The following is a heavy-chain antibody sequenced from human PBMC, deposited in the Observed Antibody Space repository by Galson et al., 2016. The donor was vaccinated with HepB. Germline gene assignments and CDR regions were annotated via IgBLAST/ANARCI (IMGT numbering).Heavy chain of an antibody. CDR3: ARGYYDFWSGSRSLDC. J-gene: IGHJ4*02. Sequence: TLSLTCTVSGGSISSGDYYWSWIRQPPGKGLEWIGYIYYSGSTYYYPSLKSRVTMSVDTSKNQFSLRLSSVTAADTAVYYCARGYYDFWSGSRSLDCWGQGTLVTVSS. V-gene: IGHV4-30-4*01. CDR2: IYYSGST. D-gene: IGHD3-3*01. CDR1: GGSISSGDYY.